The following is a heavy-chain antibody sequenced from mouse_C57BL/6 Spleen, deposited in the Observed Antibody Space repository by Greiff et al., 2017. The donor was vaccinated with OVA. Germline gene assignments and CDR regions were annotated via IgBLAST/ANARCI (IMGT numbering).Heavy chain of an antibody. D-gene: IGHD2-5*01. V-gene: IGHV5-9-1*02. CDR3: TKYSNYVAY. J-gene: IGHJ3*01. CDR1: GFTFSSYA. Sequence: EVQGVESGEGLVKPGGSLKLSCAASGFTFSSYAMSWVRQTPEKGLEWVAYISSGGDYIYYADTVKGRFTISRDNARNTLYLQMSSLKSEDTAMYYCTKYSNYVAYWGQGTLVTVSA. CDR2: ISSGGDYI.